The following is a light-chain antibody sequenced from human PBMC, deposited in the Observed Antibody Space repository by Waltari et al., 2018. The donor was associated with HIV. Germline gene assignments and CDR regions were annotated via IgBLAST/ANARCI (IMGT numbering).Light chain of an antibody. CDR1: TGAVTTSSY. V-gene: IGLV7-43*01. J-gene: IGLJ3*02. Sequence: VVTQEPSLTVSPGGTVTLTCASSTGAVTTSSYASWFQQSPGQSPRSLIYSGNRSYVWPPDHSSGSLLGSKATLTLFGVQPEDEADYYCLLYYGGRQPTWVFGGGTKLTVL. CDR2: SGN. CDR3: LLYYGGRQPTWV.